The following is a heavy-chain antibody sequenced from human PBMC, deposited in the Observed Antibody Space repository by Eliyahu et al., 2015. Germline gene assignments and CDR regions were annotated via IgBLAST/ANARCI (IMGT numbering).Heavy chain of an antibody. CDR2: ISSSSSTI. CDR1: GXTFSSXS. CDR3: ARDEGSGSYLGWYFDL. Sequence: EVQLVESGGGLVQPGGSLRLSCAAXGXTFSSXSMNWVRQAPGKGLEWVSYISSSSSTIYYADSVKGRFTISRDNAKNSLYLQMNSLRDEDTAVYYCARDEGSGSYLGWYFDLWGRGTLVTVSS. D-gene: IGHD1-26*01. V-gene: IGHV3-48*02. J-gene: IGHJ2*01.